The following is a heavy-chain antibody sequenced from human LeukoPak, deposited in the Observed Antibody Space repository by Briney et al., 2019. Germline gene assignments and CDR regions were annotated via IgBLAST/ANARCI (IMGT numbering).Heavy chain of an antibody. D-gene: IGHD4-23*01. Sequence: AGSLRLSCAASGFTFSSYAMSWVRQAPGKGLEWLSSICGSGSSTYYADSVKGRFTISRDNSKNPLYLQMNSPRAEDTAVYYCAKDTVAVPALFDPWGQGTLVTVSS. CDR2: ICGSGSST. V-gene: IGHV3-23*01. CDR1: GFTFSSYA. CDR3: AKDTVAVPALFDP. J-gene: IGHJ5*02.